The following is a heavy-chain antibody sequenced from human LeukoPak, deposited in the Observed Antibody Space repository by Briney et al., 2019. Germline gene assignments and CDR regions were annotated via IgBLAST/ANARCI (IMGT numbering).Heavy chain of an antibody. V-gene: IGHV5-51*01. CDR1: GYTFRTYW. CDR3: ARVYNYGHDAFDI. D-gene: IGHD5-18*01. CDR2: IYPGDSET. J-gene: IGHJ3*02. Sequence: GESLKISCKGSGYTFRTYWIAWVRQMPGKGLEWVGIIYPGDSETRYSPSFQGQVTISADKSISTAYLQWTSLQASDTAMYYCARVYNYGHDAFDIWGQGTMVTVSS.